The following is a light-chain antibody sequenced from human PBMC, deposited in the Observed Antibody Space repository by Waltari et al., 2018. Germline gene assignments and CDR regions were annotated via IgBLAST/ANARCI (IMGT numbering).Light chain of an antibody. V-gene: IGKV2-30*02. CDR2: RVF. Sequence: DVVMTQSPLSLPVPLGQPAAIPRPSSQRLVHSDGKPHLTWFQQRAGQSPRRLSYRVFNRDSGVPDRFSGSGSGTDFTLKISRVEAEDVGVYYCMQGTHWPYTFGQGTKLDIK. CDR3: MQGTHWPYT. J-gene: IGKJ2*01. CDR1: QRLVHSDGKPH.